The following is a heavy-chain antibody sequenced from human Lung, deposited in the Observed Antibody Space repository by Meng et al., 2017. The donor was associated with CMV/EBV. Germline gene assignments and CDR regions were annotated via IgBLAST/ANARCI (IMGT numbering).Heavy chain of an antibody. D-gene: IGHD2-2*02. Sequence: SXXVSXPSSGGPFSSYAFSWVRQAPGQGLEWMGGIIPVFAIANYAQKFQGRITITTDESTSTAYMELSSLRSEDTAVYYCARDRTGDCSSTSCYNYYYYYGMDGWGQG. CDR1: GGPFSSYA. CDR2: IIPVFAIA. V-gene: IGHV1-69*05. CDR3: ARDRTGDCSSTSCYNYYYYYGMDG. J-gene: IGHJ6*02.